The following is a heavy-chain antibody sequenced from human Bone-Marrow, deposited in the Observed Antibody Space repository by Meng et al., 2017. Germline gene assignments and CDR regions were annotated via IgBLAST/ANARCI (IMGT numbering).Heavy chain of an antibody. J-gene: IGHJ3*02. CDR2: IYHSGST. D-gene: IGHD3-22*01. CDR1: GYSISSGYY. CDR3: ARSAHYYDSSGYLPVDAFDI. V-gene: IGHV4-38-2*01. Sequence: GSLRLSCAVSGYSISSGYYWGWIRQPPGKGLEWIGGIYHSGSTYYNPSLKSRVTISVDTSKNQFSLSLNSVTAADTAVYYCARSAHYYDSSGYLPVDAFDIWGQGTMVTVSS.